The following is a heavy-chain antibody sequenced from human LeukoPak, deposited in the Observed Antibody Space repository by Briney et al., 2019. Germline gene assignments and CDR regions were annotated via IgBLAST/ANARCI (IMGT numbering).Heavy chain of an antibody. CDR3: ASGGQSYYDSSGYYYPFDY. CDR1: GFTFSSYA. V-gene: IGHV3-23*01. D-gene: IGHD3-22*01. Sequence: GGSLRLSCAASGFTFSSYAMSWVRQAPGKGLEWVSAISGSGGSTYYADSVKGRFTISRDNAKNTVYLQMNSLRAEDTAVYYCASGGQSYYDSSGYYYPFDYWGQGTLVTVSS. J-gene: IGHJ4*02. CDR2: ISGSGGST.